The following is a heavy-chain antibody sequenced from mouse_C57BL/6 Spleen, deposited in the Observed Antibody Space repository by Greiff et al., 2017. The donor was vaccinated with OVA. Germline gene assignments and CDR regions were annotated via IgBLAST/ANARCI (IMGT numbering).Heavy chain of an antibody. Sequence: QVQLQQSGAELVKPGASVKISCKASGYAFSSYWMNWVKQRPGKGLAWIGQIYPGDGDTNYNGKFKGKATLTADKSSSTAYMQLSSLTSEDSAVYFGARIGYYGSSNWYFDVWGTGTTVTVSS. CDR3: ARIGYYGSSNWYFDV. V-gene: IGHV1-80*01. J-gene: IGHJ1*03. CDR1: GYAFSSYW. D-gene: IGHD1-1*01. CDR2: IYPGDGDT.